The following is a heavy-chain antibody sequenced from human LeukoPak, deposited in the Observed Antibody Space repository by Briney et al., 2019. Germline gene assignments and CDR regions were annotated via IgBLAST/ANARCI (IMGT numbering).Heavy chain of an antibody. J-gene: IGHJ4*02. CDR1: GFAFSNYT. CDR2: ISGSAGTT. V-gene: IGHV3-23*01. CDR3: AKDSRYSSHYYFDF. Sequence: GGSLRLSCVAYGFAFSNYTMSWVSQGPGKGLEWVSGISGSAGTTTDADSVKGRFTISRDNSKNTLYLQMDRLRAEDTAVYYCAKDSRYSSHYYFDFWGLGTLVTVSS. D-gene: IGHD6-13*01.